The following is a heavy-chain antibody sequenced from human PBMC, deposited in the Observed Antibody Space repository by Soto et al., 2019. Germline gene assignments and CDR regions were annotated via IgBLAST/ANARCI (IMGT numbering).Heavy chain of an antibody. CDR3: ARIQRLSTSFFDY. Sequence: EVQLVESGGGLVQPGGSLRLSCAASGFTFSTYDMHWVRQAPGQGLEWVAYLSSSSTTIYYADSVKGRFTGSRDNDKNSLYLQINSLRVEDTAVYYCARIQRLSTSFFDYLGQGYLVTGSS. CDR2: LSSSSTTI. J-gene: IGHJ4*02. V-gene: IGHV3-48*01. CDR1: GFTFSTYD. D-gene: IGHD3-16*02.